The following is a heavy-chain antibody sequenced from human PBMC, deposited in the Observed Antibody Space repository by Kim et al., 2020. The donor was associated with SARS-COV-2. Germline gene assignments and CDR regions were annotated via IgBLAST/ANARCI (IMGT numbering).Heavy chain of an antibody. J-gene: IGHJ4*02. D-gene: IGHD3-22*01. CDR1: GFTFSSYG. CDR2: IWYDGSNK. Sequence: GGSLRLSCAASGFTFSSYGMHWVRQAPGKGLEWVAVIWYDGSNKYYTDSVKGRSTISRDNSKNTLYLQMNSLRAEDTAVYYCARDRYDSSGYYPNPPDYWGQGTLVTVSS. CDR3: ARDRYDSSGYYPNPPDY. V-gene: IGHV3-33*01.